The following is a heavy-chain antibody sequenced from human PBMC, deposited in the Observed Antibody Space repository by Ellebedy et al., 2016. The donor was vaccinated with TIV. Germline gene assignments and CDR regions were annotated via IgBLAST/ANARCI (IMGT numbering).Heavy chain of an antibody. CDR2: ISYDGSNK. V-gene: IGHV3-30-3*01. Sequence: GESLKISCAASGFTFSSYAMHWVRQAPGKGLEWVAHISYDGSNKDYADSATGRFTLSRDNAKNSLYLQMNSLRAEDTAVYFCARDAAAGKTDYWGQGTLVTVSS. CDR1: GFTFSSYA. J-gene: IGHJ4*02. D-gene: IGHD6-13*01. CDR3: ARDAAAGKTDY.